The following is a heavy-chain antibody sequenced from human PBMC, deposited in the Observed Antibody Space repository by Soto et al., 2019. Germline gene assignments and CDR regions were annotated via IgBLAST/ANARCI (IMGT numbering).Heavy chain of an antibody. V-gene: IGHV1-69*12. CDR1: GGTFSSYA. Sequence: QVQLVQSGAEVKKPGSSVKVSCKASGGTFSSYAISWVRQAPGQGLEWMGGIIPIFGTANYAQKFQGRVTITADESTSTGYMELSSLRSEDTAVYYCARPSTVTIGDSNWFDPWGQGTLVTVSS. J-gene: IGHJ5*02. D-gene: IGHD4-17*01. CDR3: ARPSTVTIGDSNWFDP. CDR2: IIPIFGTA.